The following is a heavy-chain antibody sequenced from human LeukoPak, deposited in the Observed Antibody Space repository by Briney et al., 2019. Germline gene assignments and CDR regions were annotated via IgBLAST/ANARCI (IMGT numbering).Heavy chain of an antibody. V-gene: IGHV4-59*01. CDR2: IYYSGST. CDR1: GGSISSYY. J-gene: IGHJ4*02. CDR3: ASNDGYNAFDY. D-gene: IGHD5-24*01. Sequence: SETLSLTYTVSGGSISSYYWSWIRQPPGKGLEWIGYIYYSGSTNYNPSLKSRATISVDTSKNQFSLKLSSVTGADTAVYYCASNDGYNAFDYWGQGTLVTVSS.